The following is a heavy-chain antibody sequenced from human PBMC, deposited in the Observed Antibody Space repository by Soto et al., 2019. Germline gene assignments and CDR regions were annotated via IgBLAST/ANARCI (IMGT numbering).Heavy chain of an antibody. CDR2: ILNDGSNR. D-gene: IGHD3-10*01. CDR1: EFTFSNYG. V-gene: IGHV3-33*01. CDR3: ARDDEYSGNGMDV. J-gene: IGHJ6*02. Sequence: QVKLVESGGGVVQPGRSLRLSCAASEFTFSNYGMHWVRHAQGKGMEWVAVILNDGSNRFHADSVKDRFTISRDNSKNTLYLQINSLRAGDTAVYYCARDDEYSGNGMDVWGQGTTVTVS.